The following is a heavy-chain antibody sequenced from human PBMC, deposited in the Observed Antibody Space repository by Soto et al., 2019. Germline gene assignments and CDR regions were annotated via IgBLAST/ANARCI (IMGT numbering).Heavy chain of an antibody. CDR2: IYYIGST. Sequence: SETLSLTCTVSGGSISSGGYYWNWIRQHPGKGLEWIGYIYYIGSTYYNPSLKSRVTISLDTSKNQFSLKLSSVTAADTAVYYCTRSVFPWGQGTLVTVSS. V-gene: IGHV4-31*03. CDR3: TRSVFP. CDR1: GGSISSGGYY. J-gene: IGHJ5*02.